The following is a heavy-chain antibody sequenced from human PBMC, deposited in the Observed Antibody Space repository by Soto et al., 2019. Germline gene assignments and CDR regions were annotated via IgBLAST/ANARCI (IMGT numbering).Heavy chain of an antibody. V-gene: IGHV4-59*08. CDR1: GGSVSGYY. CDR2: VHDSWGA. Sequence: XXTLSLPCTVSGGSVSGYYWRWIPLPPGKPMEWIGYVHDSWGAAYNPSLRSRVAISLDTSKSQFSLSLTSVSDTDTAMYYCVRQGYGPLHGLVDVWGQGTTVTVSS. J-gene: IGHJ6*02. D-gene: IGHD5-18*01. CDR3: VRQGYGPLHGLVDV.